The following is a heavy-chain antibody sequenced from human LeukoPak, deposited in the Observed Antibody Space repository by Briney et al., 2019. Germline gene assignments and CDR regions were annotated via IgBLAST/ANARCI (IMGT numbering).Heavy chain of an antibody. J-gene: IGHJ4*02. D-gene: IGHD2-2*01. V-gene: IGHV3-23*01. CDR2: ISGSGGST. CDR3: ANPTICSSTSCYDPSRY. CDR1: GFSFCSYS. Sequence: GGSLTLSCAVSGFSFCSYSMSWVHQAPGKGLECVSSISGSGGSTYYAASVKGGSTISRDNSKNTLYLQMNSLRAHDTAVYYCANPTICSSTSCYDPSRYWGQGTLVTVSS.